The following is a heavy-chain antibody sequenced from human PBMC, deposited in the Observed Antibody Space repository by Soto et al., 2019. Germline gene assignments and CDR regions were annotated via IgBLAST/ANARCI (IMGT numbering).Heavy chain of an antibody. CDR3: ARDVPLNYYDGTFSYYAMDV. J-gene: IGHJ6*02. CDR2: IIPFFKAT. D-gene: IGHD3-16*01. V-gene: IGHV1-69*01. CDR1: GDTFSSHA. Sequence: QVQLVQSGAEVKKPGSSVKVSCKASGDTFSSHAISWVRQAPGQGLEWMGGIIPFFKATNYAQKFQGRVRITADESTSTAYMDLYSLRSEDTAVYYCARDVPLNYYDGTFSYYAMDVWGQGTTVTVSS.